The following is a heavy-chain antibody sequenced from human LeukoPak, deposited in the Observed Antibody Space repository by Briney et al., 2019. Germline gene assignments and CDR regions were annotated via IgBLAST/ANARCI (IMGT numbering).Heavy chain of an antibody. CDR3: ARAYSIYFDY. J-gene: IGHJ4*02. CDR2: ISSNGGST. CDR1: GFTFSSYA. D-gene: IGHD6-13*01. Sequence: PGGSLRLSCSASGFTFSSYAMHWVRQAPGKGLEYVSAISSNGGSTYYADSVKGRFTISRDNSKNTLYLQMSSLRAEDTAVYYCARAYSIYFDYWGQGTLVTVSS. V-gene: IGHV3-64D*06.